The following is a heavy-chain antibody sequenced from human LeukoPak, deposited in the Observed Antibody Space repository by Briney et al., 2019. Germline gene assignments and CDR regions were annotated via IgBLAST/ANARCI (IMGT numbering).Heavy chain of an antibody. CDR1: GYTFTAYY. Sequence: SVKVSCKASGYTFTAYYIHWVRQAPGQGLEWMGGIIPIFGTANYAQKFQGRVTITADESTSTAYMELSSLRSEDTAVYYCARSVGDYYYYGMDVWGQGTTVTVSS. CDR3: ARSVGDYYYYGMDV. CDR2: IIPIFGTA. J-gene: IGHJ6*02. D-gene: IGHD2-15*01. V-gene: IGHV1-69*13.